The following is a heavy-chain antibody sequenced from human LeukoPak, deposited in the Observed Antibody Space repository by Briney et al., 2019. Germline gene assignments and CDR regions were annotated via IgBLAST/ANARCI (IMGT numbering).Heavy chain of an antibody. D-gene: IGHD3-16*02. CDR3: ARELRKAHYDYVWGSYRYYYFDY. CDR2: IIPIFGTA. J-gene: IGHJ4*02. CDR1: GYTFTSYG. V-gene: IGHV1-69*13. Sequence: GASVKVSCKASGYTFTSYGIRWVRQAPGQGLEWMGGIIPIFGTANYAQKFQGRVTITADESTSTAYMELSSLRSEDTAVYYCARELRKAHYDYVWGSYRYYYFDYWGQGTLVTVSS.